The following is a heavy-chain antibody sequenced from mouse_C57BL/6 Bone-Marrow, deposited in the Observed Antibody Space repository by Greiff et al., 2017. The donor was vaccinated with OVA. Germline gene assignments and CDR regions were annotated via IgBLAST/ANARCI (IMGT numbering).Heavy chain of an antibody. Sequence: EVMLVESGGDLVKPGGSLKLSCAASGFTFSSYGMSWVRQTPDKRLEWVATISSGGSYTYYPDSVKGRFTISRDNAKNTLYLQISSLKSEDTAMYYCARRGGLLPSGWFAYWGQGTLVTVSA. CDR1: GFTFSSYG. CDR3: ARRGGLLPSGWFAY. CDR2: ISSGGSYT. J-gene: IGHJ3*01. V-gene: IGHV5-6*02. D-gene: IGHD2-3*01.